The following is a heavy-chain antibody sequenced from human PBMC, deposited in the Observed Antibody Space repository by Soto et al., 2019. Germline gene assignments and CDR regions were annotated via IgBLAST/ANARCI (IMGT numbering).Heavy chain of an antibody. CDR1: GGSISTYY. J-gene: IGHJ4*02. Sequence: SETLSLTCSVSGGSISTYYWTWIRQPPGKGLEWIAYVYYTGSATYNPSLKSRVTISVDTSKDQISLQVTSLTAADTAVYYCARGLGDAAGTRFDSWGQGTLVTVSS. V-gene: IGHV4-59*01. D-gene: IGHD6-13*01. CDR2: VYYTGSA. CDR3: ARGLGDAAGTRFDS.